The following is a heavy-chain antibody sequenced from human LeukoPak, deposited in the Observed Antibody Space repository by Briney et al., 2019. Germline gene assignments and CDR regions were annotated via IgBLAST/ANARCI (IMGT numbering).Heavy chain of an antibody. J-gene: IGHJ4*02. V-gene: IGHV4-30-2*01. D-gene: IGHD3-16*01. CDR1: GGSISSGGYS. CDR2: IYHRGST. Sequence: SETLSLTCAGCGGSISSGGYSWSWIRRPPGKGLEWIGYIYHRGSTYYNPSLKSRVTISVDRSKNQFSLKLSSVTAADTAVYYCARDLGGESDYWGQGTLVTVSS. CDR3: ARDLGGESDY.